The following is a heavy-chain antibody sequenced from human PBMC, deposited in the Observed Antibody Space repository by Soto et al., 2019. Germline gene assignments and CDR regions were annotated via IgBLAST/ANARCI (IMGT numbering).Heavy chain of an antibody. Sequence: XTLSLTCTVYGGSLNDYFWTWIRQPPGKGLEWVVVIYSGGSTYYADSVKGRFTISRDNSKNTLYLQMNSLRAEDTAVYYCARDQGYSHYWGQGTLVTVSS. CDR3: ARDQGYSHY. J-gene: IGHJ4*02. V-gene: IGHV3-66*01. CDR1: GGSLNDYF. CDR2: IYSGGST. D-gene: IGHD5-18*01.